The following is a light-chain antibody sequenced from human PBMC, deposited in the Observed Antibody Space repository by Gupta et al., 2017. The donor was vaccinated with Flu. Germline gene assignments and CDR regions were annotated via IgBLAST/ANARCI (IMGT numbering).Light chain of an antibody. CDR1: HDIDYY. CDR2: GAG. J-gene: IGKJ1*01. V-gene: IGKV1-39*01. Sequence: PASLAASIGNRVVITCRTSHDIDYYLNWYQHKPGRPPSLLIFGAGSLHTVVPSRFSGTGSGTNFTLAISGLQPEDFSTYYCQQSFSDPWTFGQGTTVEV. CDR3: QQSFSDPWT.